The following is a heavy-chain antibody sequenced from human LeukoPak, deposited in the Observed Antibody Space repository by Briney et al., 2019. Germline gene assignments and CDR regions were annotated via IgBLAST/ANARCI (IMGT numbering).Heavy chain of an antibody. Sequence: GGSLRLSCAASGFTFNNYEMNWVRQAPGKGLEWFLYISTDGTMAYYASYVKGRFTSSRDNAKNSLYLQMNSLRADDTAVYYCARETIDCGGDCYDYWGQGTLATVSS. V-gene: IGHV3-48*03. CDR2: ISTDGTMA. CDR1: GFTFNNYE. D-gene: IGHD2-21*01. CDR3: ARETIDCGGDCYDY. J-gene: IGHJ4*02.